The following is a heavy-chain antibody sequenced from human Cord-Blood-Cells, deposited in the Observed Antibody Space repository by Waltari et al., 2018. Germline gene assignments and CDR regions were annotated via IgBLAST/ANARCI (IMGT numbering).Heavy chain of an antibody. V-gene: IGHV3-49*04. CDR3: TRARSSGFYDY. CDR1: GFTFGDYA. CDR2: IRSKAYGGTT. Sequence: EVQLVESGGGLVQPGRSLRLSCTASGFTFGDYAMSWVSQAPGKGLEWEGFIRSKAYGGTTEYAAAVKGRFTISRDDSKSIAYLQMNSLKTEDTAVYYCTRARSSGFYDYWGQGTLVTVSS. D-gene: IGHD3-10*01. J-gene: IGHJ4*02.